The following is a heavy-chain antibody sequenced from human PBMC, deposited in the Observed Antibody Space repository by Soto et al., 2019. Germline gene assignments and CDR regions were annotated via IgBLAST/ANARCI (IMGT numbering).Heavy chain of an antibody. J-gene: IGHJ4*02. V-gene: IGHV1-8*01. CDR2: MNPNSGNT. Sequence: ASVKVSCKASGYTFTSYDINWVRQATGQGLEWMGWMNPNSGNTGYAQKYQGRVTMTRNTSITTAYMELSSLRSEDTAVYYFARGAHCSSTSCPDFDYWGLGTLVTVSS. D-gene: IGHD2-2*01. CDR3: ARGAHCSSTSCPDFDY. CDR1: GYTFTSYD.